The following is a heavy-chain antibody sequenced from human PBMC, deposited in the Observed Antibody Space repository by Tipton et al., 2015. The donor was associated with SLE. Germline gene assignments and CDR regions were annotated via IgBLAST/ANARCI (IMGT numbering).Heavy chain of an antibody. D-gene: IGHD3-3*01. CDR1: GGSISSYY. Sequence: TLSLTCTVSGGSISSYYWSWIRQPPGKGLEWIGEINHSGSTNYNPSLKSRVTISVDTSKNQFSLKLSSVTAADTAVYYCARGWGAFGVVTRYFDLWGRGTLVTVSS. CDR3: ARGWGAFGVVTRYFDL. CDR2: INHSGST. J-gene: IGHJ2*01. V-gene: IGHV4-34*01.